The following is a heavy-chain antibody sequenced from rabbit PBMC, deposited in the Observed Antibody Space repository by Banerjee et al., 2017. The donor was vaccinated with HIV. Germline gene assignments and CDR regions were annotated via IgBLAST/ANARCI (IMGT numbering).Heavy chain of an antibody. CDR3: ARDLTGVIGWNFNL. CDR1: GFDFSSCG. D-gene: IGHD1-1*01. V-gene: IGHV1S45*01. Sequence: QEQLVESGGGLVQPGGTLKLSCKVSGFDFSSCGVSWVRQAPGKGLEWIACINTSTGNTVYASWAKGRFTISKTSSTTVTLQMTSLTAADTATYFCARDLTGVIGWNFNLWGQGTLVTVS. J-gene: IGHJ4*01. CDR2: INTSTGNT.